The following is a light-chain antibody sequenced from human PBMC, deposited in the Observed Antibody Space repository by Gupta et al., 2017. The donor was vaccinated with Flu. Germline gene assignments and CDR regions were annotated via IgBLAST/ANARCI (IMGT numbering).Light chain of an antibody. V-gene: IGKV3-20*01. CDR3: QQYHASPVT. J-gene: IGKJ3*01. CDR2: GAS. Sequence: EVVLTQSPGTLSLSPGERATLSCRASQTVSSTYLACYQQKVGQAPRLLIYGASSRATGIPYRFSGSASGTDITLTISSLQPEDFAVYYCQQYHASPVTFGPGTKVDIK. CDR1: QTVSSTY.